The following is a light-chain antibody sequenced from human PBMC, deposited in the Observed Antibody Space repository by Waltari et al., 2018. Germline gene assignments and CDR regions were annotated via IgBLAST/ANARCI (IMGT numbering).Light chain of an antibody. Sequence: QSALTQPASVSGSPGQSIPISCSGTTSTVGRYTLVSWYQQHPGKAPRLIIYEGSARPSGISNRFSGSTSANTASLTISGLQTEDEADYYCCSYAGSSTWVFGGGTKVTVL. CDR1: TSTVGRYTL. V-gene: IGLV2-23*01. J-gene: IGLJ3*02. CDR3: CSYAGSSTWV. CDR2: EGS.